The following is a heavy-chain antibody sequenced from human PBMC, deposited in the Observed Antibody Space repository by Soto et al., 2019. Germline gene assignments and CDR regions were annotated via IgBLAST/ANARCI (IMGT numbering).Heavy chain of an antibody. CDR1: GYSFTSYW. D-gene: IGHD1-26*01. CDR2: IYPGDSDT. V-gene: IGHV5-51*01. Sequence: GESLKISCNGSGYSFTSYWIGWVRQMPGKGLEWVGIIYPGDSDTRYSPSFQGQVTISADKSISTAYLQWSSLKASDTAMYYCARHGVLNGQLLARRDYYYGMDVWGQGTTVTVSS. CDR3: ARHGVLNGQLLARRDYYYGMDV. J-gene: IGHJ6*02.